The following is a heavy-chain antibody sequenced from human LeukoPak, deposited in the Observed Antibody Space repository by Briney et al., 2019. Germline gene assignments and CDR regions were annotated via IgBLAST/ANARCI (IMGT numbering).Heavy chain of an antibody. Sequence: GASVKVSCKASGYTFTSYGISWVRQAPGQGLEWMGWISAYNGNTNYAQRLQGRVTVTRDTSTSTVHMELSGLRSEDTAVYHCARDQEAFDYWGQGALVTVSS. CDR1: GYTFTSYG. J-gene: IGHJ4*02. CDR3: ARDQEAFDY. V-gene: IGHV1-18*01. CDR2: ISAYNGNT.